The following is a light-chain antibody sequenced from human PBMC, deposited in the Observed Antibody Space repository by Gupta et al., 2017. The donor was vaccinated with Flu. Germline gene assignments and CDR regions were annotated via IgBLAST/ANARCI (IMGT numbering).Light chain of an antibody. CDR1: QSVNSN. CDR3: QQYDNWLPIT. V-gene: IGKV3-15*01. CDR2: GAS. Sequence: VMTQSPASLSVSPGERATLSCRASQSVNSNLAWYQQKPGQAPRLHIYGASTRATDIPARFSGTGSGTEFTLTITSLQSEDFAVYYCQQYDNWLPITFGQGTRMEI. J-gene: IGKJ5*01.